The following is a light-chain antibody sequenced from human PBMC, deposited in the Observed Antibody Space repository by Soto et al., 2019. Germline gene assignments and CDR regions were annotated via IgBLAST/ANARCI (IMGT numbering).Light chain of an antibody. Sequence: DIVMTQSPDSLAVSLGERATINCKSSQSVLYSSNNKNYLAWYQQKPGQPPKLLIYWASTRESGVPDRFSGSGSGTDVTLPISSLQADDVAVYYYQQYYSTPPYTFGQGTKLEIK. CDR2: WAS. CDR1: QSVLYSSNNKNY. CDR3: QQYYSTPPYT. V-gene: IGKV4-1*01. J-gene: IGKJ2*01.